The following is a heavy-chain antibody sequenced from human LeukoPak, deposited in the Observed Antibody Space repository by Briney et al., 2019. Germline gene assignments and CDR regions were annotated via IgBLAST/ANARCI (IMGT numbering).Heavy chain of an antibody. CDR3: ARVYSTIFGVVRNWFDP. CDR1: GFTFSSYS. V-gene: IGHV3-21*01. CDR2: ISSSSSYI. J-gene: IGHJ5*02. Sequence: PGGSLRLSCAASGFTFSSYSMNWVRQSPGKGLEWVSSISSSSSYIYYADSVKGRFTISRDNAKNSLYLQMNSLRAEDTAVYYCARVYSTIFGVVRNWFDPWGQGTLVTVSS. D-gene: IGHD3-3*01.